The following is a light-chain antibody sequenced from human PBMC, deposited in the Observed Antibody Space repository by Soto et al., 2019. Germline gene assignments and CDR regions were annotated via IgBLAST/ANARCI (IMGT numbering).Light chain of an antibody. Sequence: QSALTQPPSASGSPGQSITISCTGTSSDVGGYRYVSWYQQYPNKAPRLIIYEVSRRPSGVPDRFSGPKSGNVASLTVSGLQAEDEADYYCSSYEGSNTYVFGTGTKVTVL. J-gene: IGLJ1*01. CDR2: EVS. CDR3: SSYEGSNTYV. CDR1: SSDVGGYRY. V-gene: IGLV2-8*01.